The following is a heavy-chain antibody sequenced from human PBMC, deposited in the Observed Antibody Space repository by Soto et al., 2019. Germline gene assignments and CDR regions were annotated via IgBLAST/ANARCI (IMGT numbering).Heavy chain of an antibody. CDR3: AKESALGGAFEY. V-gene: IGHV3-30*18. Sequence: QVQLVESGGGVVQPGGSLRLVCAATRFTFSSFGMHWVRQVPGKGLEWVAAVSHDGSAKYYADSVKGRFTISRDNSKKALDLQMNSLRVEDTVVYYCAKESALGGAFEYWGQGAQVTVSS. CDR2: VSHDGSAK. CDR1: RFTFSSFG. J-gene: IGHJ4*02. D-gene: IGHD7-27*01.